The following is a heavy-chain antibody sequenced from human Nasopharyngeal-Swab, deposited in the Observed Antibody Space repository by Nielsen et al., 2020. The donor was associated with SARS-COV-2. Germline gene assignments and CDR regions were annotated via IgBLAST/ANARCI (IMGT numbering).Heavy chain of an antibody. CDR2: ISGSGGST. CDR1: GVTFSSYA. D-gene: IGHD2/OR15-2a*01. J-gene: IGHJ2*01. Sequence: SWAASGVTFSSYAMSWVRQAPGKGLEWVSAISGSGGSTYYADSVKGRFTISRDNSKNTLYLQMNSLRAEDTAVYYCAKEGSRTTVITIYWYFDLWGRGTLVTVSS. CDR3: AKEGSRTTVITIYWYFDL. V-gene: IGHV3-23*01.